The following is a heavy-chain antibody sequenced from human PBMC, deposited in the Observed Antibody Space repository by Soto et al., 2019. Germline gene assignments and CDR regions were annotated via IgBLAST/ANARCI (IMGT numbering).Heavy chain of an antibody. Sequence: QVQLQQWGAGLFKPSETLSLTCAVYGGSFSGYYWSWIRQPPGKGLEWIGEINHSGSTNYNPSLKSRVTISVDTAKNQFSMKLSSVTAADTAVYYCARLRKRGFEIWGQGTMVTVSS. J-gene: IGHJ3*02. V-gene: IGHV4-34*01. CDR1: GGSFSGYY. CDR2: INHSGST. CDR3: ARLRKRGFEI. D-gene: IGHD3-16*01.